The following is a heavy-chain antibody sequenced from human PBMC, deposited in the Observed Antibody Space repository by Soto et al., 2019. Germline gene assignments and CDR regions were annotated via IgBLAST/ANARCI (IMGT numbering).Heavy chain of an antibody. CDR1: GYTLTSYG. CDR2: IIVDNGNT. V-gene: IGHV1-18*01. J-gene: IGHJ4*02. D-gene: IGHD1-26*01. CDR3: AAVGATGY. Sequence: ASVKVSCKASGYTLTSYGISWVRQAPGQGLEWMGWIIVDNGNTNYAQKLQERVTMTTDTSTSTAYMELSSLRSEDTAVYYCAAVGATGYWGQGTLVTVSS.